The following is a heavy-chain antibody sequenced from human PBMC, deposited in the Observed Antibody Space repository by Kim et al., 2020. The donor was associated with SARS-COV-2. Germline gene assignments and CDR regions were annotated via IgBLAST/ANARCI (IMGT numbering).Heavy chain of an antibody. CDR3: ARDVRSSSWVRSFYY. D-gene: IGHD6-13*01. J-gene: IGHJ4*02. CDR2: ISSSSSYI. Sequence: GGSLRLSCAASGFTFSSYSMNWVRQAPGKGLEWVSSISSSSSYIYYADSVKGRFTISRDNAKNSLYLQMNSLRAEDTAVYYCARDVRSSSWVRSFYYWGQGTLVTVSS. CDR1: GFTFSSYS. V-gene: IGHV3-21*01.